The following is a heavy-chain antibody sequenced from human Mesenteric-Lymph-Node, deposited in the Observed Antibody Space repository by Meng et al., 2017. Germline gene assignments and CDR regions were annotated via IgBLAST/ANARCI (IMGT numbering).Heavy chain of an antibody. J-gene: IGHJ4*02. Sequence: EMIESGRGILTALEILLLTVTVVGGSIISNCYYWYWVRQPHGKGVEWIRDIYHSGSTSYNPSLQSRVKMFVDKSKYQFSLMLTSVTATDKAVYYCARRRGGSGRDCWGQGTLVTVSS. CDR3: ARRRGGSGRDC. V-gene: IGHV4-39*01. CDR2: IYHSGST. D-gene: IGHD3-10*01. CDR1: GGSIISNCYY.